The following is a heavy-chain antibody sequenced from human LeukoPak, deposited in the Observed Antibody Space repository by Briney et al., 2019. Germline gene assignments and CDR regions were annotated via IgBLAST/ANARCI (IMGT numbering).Heavy chain of an antibody. J-gene: IGHJ6*03. CDR3: ARGMDILAVRPNSYYYYMDV. D-gene: IGHD2-2*03. V-gene: IGHV1-69*13. CDR1: GGTFRSYA. CDR2: IIPIFGTA. Sequence: ASVKVSXKASGGTFRSYAISWVRQAPGQGLEWIGGIIPIFGTANYAQKFQGRVTITADESTSTAYMELSSLRSEDTAVYYCARGMDILAVRPNSYYYYMDVWGKGTTVTVSS.